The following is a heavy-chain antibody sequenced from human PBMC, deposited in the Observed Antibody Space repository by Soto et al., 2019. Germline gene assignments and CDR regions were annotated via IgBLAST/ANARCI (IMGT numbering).Heavy chain of an antibody. J-gene: IGHJ4*02. Sequence: QVQLQQWGAGLLKPSETLSLTCAVYDGSFSGFYWSWIRQPPGKGLEWIGEINHIGITNYNPSLKSRVTRSVDTSKNQFSLKLNSMTAADTAVYYCARGYAVNWHTPHYWGQGTLVTVSS. V-gene: IGHV4-34*01. D-gene: IGHD4-4*01. CDR2: INHIGIT. CDR1: DGSFSGFY. CDR3: ARGYAVNWHTPHY.